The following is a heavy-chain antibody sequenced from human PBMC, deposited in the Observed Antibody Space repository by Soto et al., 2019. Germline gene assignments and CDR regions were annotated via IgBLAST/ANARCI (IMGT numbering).Heavy chain of an antibody. D-gene: IGHD3-16*01. V-gene: IGHV6-1*01. Sequence: PSQTLSLTFAISGDSVSVNSAALNWIRRSPSRGLELLGRTYYRSMWYNDYAVSVKIRITVTPDTSKNQFPLHLNSVTPEDTAVYYCAREFPYYVISDSYLDYCAQGALVTVCS. J-gene: IGHJ4*02. CDR2: TYYRSMWYN. CDR3: AREFPYYVISDSYLDY. CDR1: GDSVSVNSAA.